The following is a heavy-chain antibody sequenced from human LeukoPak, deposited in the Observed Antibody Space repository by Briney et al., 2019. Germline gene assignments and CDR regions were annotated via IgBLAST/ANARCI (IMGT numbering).Heavy chain of an antibody. J-gene: IGHJ5*02. V-gene: IGHV3-23*01. Sequence: GGSLRLSCAASRFTFSNYVMQWVRQAPGKGLEWVSGISASGGSTFYAESVKGRFTISRDNSKNTLFLQMNTLRAEDTADYYCARGSSSRHCSGTSCYIDPWGQGTVVTVS. CDR2: ISASGGST. CDR3: ARGSSSRHCSGTSCYIDP. CDR1: RFTFSNYV. D-gene: IGHD2-2*02.